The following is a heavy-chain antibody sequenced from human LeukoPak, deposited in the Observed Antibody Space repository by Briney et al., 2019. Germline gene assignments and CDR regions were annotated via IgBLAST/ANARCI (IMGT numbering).Heavy chain of an antibody. CDR3: ARGPTYYDILTGPPGNWFDP. D-gene: IGHD3-9*01. Sequence: ASVKVSCTASGYTFSNYGITWVRQAPGQGLEWMGWINPNSGGPNYAQKFQGRVTVTRDTSITTAYMELYSLTSDDTAVYYCARGPTYYDILTGPPGNWFDPWGQGTLVTVSS. J-gene: IGHJ5*02. CDR1: GYTFSNYG. V-gene: IGHV1-2*02. CDR2: INPNSGGP.